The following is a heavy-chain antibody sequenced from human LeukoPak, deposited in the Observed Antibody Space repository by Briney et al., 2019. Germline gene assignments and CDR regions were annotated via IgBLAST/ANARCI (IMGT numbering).Heavy chain of an antibody. D-gene: IGHD5-18*01. Sequence: PGGSLRLSCAASGFTFSSYYMSWVRQAPGKGLEWVSAISGSGGSTYYADSVKGRFTISRDNSKNTLYLQMNSLRAEDTAVYYCAKDRAWIQLWLFQHWGQGTLVTVSS. CDR2: ISGSGGST. V-gene: IGHV3-23*01. CDR1: GFTFSSYY. J-gene: IGHJ1*01. CDR3: AKDRAWIQLWLFQH.